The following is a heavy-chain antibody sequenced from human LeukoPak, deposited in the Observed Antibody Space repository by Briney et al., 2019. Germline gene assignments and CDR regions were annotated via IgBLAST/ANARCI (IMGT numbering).Heavy chain of an antibody. V-gene: IGHV3-30*18. CDR1: GFTFSSYG. CDR3: AKGIPIRPLEPDYYYYGMDV. J-gene: IGHJ6*02. CDR2: ISYDGSNK. Sequence: GGSLRLSCAASGFTFSSYGMHWVRQAPGKGLEWVAVISYDGSNKYYADSVKGRFTISRDNSKNTLYLQMNSLRAEDTTVYYCAKGIPIRPLEPDYYYYGMDVWGQGTTVTVSS. D-gene: IGHD5-24*01.